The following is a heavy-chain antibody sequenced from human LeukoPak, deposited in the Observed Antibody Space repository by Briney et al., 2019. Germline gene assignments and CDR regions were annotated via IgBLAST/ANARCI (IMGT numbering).Heavy chain of an antibody. CDR3: ARDRITIFGVVTLDY. D-gene: IGHD3-3*01. Sequence: PSQTLSLTCTVSGGSISSGSYYWSWIRQPAGKGLEWIGRIYTSGSTNYNPSLKSRVTISVDTSKNQFSLKLSSVTAADTAVYYSARDRITIFGVVTLDYWGQGTLVTVSS. CDR2: IYTSGST. J-gene: IGHJ4*02. CDR1: GGSISSGSYY. V-gene: IGHV4-61*02.